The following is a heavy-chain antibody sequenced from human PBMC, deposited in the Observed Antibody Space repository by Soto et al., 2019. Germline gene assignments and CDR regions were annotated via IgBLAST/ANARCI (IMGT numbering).Heavy chain of an antibody. CDR2: INHSGST. D-gene: IGHD6-13*01. J-gene: IGHJ4*02. CDR3: ARVPSESPSSSWYYGEDY. Sequence: SETLSLTCAVYGGSFSGYYWSWIRQPPGKGLEWIGEINHSGSTNYNPSLKSRVTISVDTSKNQFSLKLSSVTAADTAVYYCARVPSESPSSSWYYGEDYWGQGTLVTVSS. V-gene: IGHV4-34*01. CDR1: GGSFSGYY.